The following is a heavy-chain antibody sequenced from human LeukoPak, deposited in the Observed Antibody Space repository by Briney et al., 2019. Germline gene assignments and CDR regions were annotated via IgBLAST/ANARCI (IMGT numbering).Heavy chain of an antibody. J-gene: IGHJ1*01. CDR2: ITSTSSYM. Sequence: KPGGSLRLSCAASGFTFNTYSMIWVRQAPGKGLEWDSYITSTSSYMYYADSVKGRFTISRDNAKNSLYLQMNSLRAEDTAVYYCARDESTGHVSLWGQGTLVSVSS. CDR1: GFTFNTYS. V-gene: IGHV3-21*01. D-gene: IGHD2-8*02. CDR3: ARDESTGHVSL.